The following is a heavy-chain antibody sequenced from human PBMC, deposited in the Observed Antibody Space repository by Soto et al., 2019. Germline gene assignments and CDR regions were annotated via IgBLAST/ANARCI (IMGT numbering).Heavy chain of an antibody. J-gene: IGHJ4*02. Sequence: SETLSLTCTVSGGSISSGGYYGSWILHHPGKGLEWIGNIYNSGSTYYNPSLKSRVTISVDTSKNQFSLKLRSVTAADTAVYYCAREHGSGYYHRRFDNWGQGTMVTVSS. CDR1: GGSISSGGYY. D-gene: IGHD3-22*01. CDR3: AREHGSGYYHRRFDN. CDR2: IYNSGST. V-gene: IGHV4-31*03.